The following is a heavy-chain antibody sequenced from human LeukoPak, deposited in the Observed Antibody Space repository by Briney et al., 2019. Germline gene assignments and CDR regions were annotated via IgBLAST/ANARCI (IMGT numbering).Heavy chain of an antibody. CDR3: ARDDLSGIQLPDY. Sequence: GASVKVSCKASGGTXSSYAISWVRQAPGQGLEWMGGIIPIFGTANYAQKFQGRVTITADESTSTAYMELSSLRSEDTAVYYCARDDLSGIQLPDYWGQGTLVTVSS. D-gene: IGHD5-18*01. J-gene: IGHJ4*02. V-gene: IGHV1-69*13. CDR2: IIPIFGTA. CDR1: GGTXSSYA.